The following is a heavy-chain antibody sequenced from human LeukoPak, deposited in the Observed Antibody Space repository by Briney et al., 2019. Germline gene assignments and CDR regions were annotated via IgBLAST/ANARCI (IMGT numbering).Heavy chain of an antibody. D-gene: IGHD6-19*01. Sequence: SETLSLTCAVSGGSISSGGYSWSWIRQPPGKGLEWIGYIYHSGSTYYNPSLKSRVTISVDRSKNQFSLKLSSVTAADTAVYYCARAVGSGWSWYSGMDVWGQGTTVTVSS. CDR3: ARAVGSGWSWYSGMDV. V-gene: IGHV4-30-2*01. J-gene: IGHJ6*02. CDR2: IYHSGST. CDR1: GGSISSGGYS.